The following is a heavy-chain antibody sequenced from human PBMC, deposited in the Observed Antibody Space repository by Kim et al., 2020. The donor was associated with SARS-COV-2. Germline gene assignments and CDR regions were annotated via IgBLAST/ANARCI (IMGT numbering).Heavy chain of an antibody. J-gene: IGHJ5*02. V-gene: IGHV3-21*01. CDR3: ARGYGSGSYYWFDP. D-gene: IGHD3-10*01. CDR1: GFTFSSYS. CDR2: ISSSSSYI. Sequence: GGSLRLSCAASGFTFSSYSMNWVRQAPGKGLEWVSSISSSSSYIYYADSVKGRFTISRDNAKNSLYLQMTSLRAEDTAVYYCARGYGSGSYYWFDPWGQGTLVTVSS.